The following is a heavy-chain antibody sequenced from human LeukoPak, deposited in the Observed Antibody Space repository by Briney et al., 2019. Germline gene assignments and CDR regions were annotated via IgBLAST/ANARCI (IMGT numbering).Heavy chain of an antibody. CDR2: INWNGGST. J-gene: IGHJ4*02. CDR1: GFTFDDYG. Sequence: GGSLRLSCAASGFTFDDYGMSWVRQAPGKGLEWVSGINWNGGSTGYADSVKGRFTISRDNAKNSLYLQMNSLRAEDTAVYYCARDRNYDYVWGSYRSPLFDYWGQGTLVTVSS. CDR3: ARDRNYDYVWGSYRSPLFDY. V-gene: IGHV3-20*04. D-gene: IGHD3-16*02.